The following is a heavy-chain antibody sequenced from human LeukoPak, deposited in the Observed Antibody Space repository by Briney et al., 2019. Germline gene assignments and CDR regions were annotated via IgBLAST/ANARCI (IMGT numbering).Heavy chain of an antibody. CDR2: INHSGST. D-gene: IGHD6-19*01. CDR3: ARYRGWYGAAYYSYYMDV. Sequence: PSETLSLTCAVYGGSFSGYYWSWIRQPPGKGLEWIGEINHSGSTNYNPSLKSRVTISVDTSKNQFSLKLSSVTAADTAVYYCARYRGWYGAAYYSYYMDVWGKGTTVTISS. CDR1: GGSFSGYY. J-gene: IGHJ6*03. V-gene: IGHV4-34*01.